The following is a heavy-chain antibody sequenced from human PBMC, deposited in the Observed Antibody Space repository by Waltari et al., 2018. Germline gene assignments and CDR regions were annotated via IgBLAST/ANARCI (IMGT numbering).Heavy chain of an antibody. CDR3: ARESLRAVTDY. CDR1: GGSISSYY. J-gene: IGHJ4*02. V-gene: IGHV4-4*07. CDR2: IYTSGST. Sequence: QVQLQESGPGLVKPSETLSLTCTVSGGSISSYYWSWIRQPAGQGLEWIGRIYTSGSTNYNPSLKSRFTISVDKSKNQFSLKLSSVTAADTAVYYCARESLRAVTDYWGQGTLVTVSS. D-gene: IGHD6-19*01.